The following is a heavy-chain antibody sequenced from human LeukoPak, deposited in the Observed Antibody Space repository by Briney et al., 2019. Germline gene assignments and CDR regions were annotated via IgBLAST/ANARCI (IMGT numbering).Heavy chain of an antibody. CDR3: AKDRSAYYYDSSGYYGDFDY. Sequence: GGSLRLSCAASGFTFSSYAMSWVRQAPGKGLEWVSAISGSGGSTYYVDSVKGRFTISRDNSKNTLYLQMNSLRAEDTAVYYCAKDRSAYYYDSSGYYGDFDYWGQGTLVTVSS. J-gene: IGHJ4*02. CDR2: ISGSGGST. CDR1: GFTFSSYA. D-gene: IGHD3-22*01. V-gene: IGHV3-23*01.